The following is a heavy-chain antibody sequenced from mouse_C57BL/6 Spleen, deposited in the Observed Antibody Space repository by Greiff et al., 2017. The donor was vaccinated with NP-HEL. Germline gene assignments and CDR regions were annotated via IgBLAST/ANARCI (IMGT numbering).Heavy chain of an antibody. CDR2: ISYDGSN. Sequence: ESGPGLVKPSPSLSLSCSVSGYSITSGYYWNWIRQFPGNKLECMGYISYDGSNNYNPSLKNRISITRDKSTNQFFLKLNSVTTEDTATYYCAREPYSSGGYWGQGTTLTVSS. CDR3: AREPYSSGGY. J-gene: IGHJ2*01. CDR1: GYSITSGYY. V-gene: IGHV3-6*01. D-gene: IGHD3-2*02.